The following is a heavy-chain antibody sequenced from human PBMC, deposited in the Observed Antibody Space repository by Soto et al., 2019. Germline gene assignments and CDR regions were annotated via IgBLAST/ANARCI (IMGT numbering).Heavy chain of an antibody. CDR1: GYTFTSYD. CDR3: AREPDLEQLAPHFDS. D-gene: IGHD6-6*01. J-gene: IGHJ4*02. CDR2: MNPNSANT. Sequence: QVQLVQSGAEVKKPGASVKVSCKASGYTFTSYDINWVRQATGQGLEWMGWMNPNSANTGYAQKCQGRVPMTRNTSISTAYMELSRMRSEDTAVYYCAREPDLEQLAPHFDSWGQGTLVTVSS. V-gene: IGHV1-8*01.